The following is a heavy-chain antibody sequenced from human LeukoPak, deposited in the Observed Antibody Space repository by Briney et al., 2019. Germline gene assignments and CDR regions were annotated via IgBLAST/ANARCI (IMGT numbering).Heavy chain of an antibody. CDR2: ISGSGGST. Sequence: GGSLRLSCAASGFTFSSYAMSWVRQAPRKGLEWVSAISGSGGSTYYADSVKGRFTISRDNSKNTLYLQMNSLRAEDTAVYYCAKGGYCSSTSCYAFIDYWGQGTLVTVSS. CDR3: AKGGYCSSTSCYAFIDY. J-gene: IGHJ4*02. V-gene: IGHV3-23*01. CDR1: GFTFSSYA. D-gene: IGHD2-2*01.